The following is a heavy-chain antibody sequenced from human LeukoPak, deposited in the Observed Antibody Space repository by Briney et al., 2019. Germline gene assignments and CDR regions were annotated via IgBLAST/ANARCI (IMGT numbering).Heavy chain of an antibody. V-gene: IGHV4-34*01. CDR2: INHSGST. Sequence: SETLSLTCAVYGGSFSGYYWSWIRQPPGKGLEWIGEINHSGSTNYNPSLESRVTISVDTSKNQFSLKLSSVTAADTAVYYCARVGYSYGPFDYWGQGTLVTVSS. D-gene: IGHD5-18*01. J-gene: IGHJ4*02. CDR3: ARVGYSYGPFDY. CDR1: GGSFSGYY.